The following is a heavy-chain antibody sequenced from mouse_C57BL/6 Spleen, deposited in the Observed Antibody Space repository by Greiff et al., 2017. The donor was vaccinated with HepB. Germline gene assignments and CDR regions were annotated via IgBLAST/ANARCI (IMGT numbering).Heavy chain of an antibody. CDR3: ARENGYYGGFAY. D-gene: IGHD2-3*01. J-gene: IGHJ3*01. V-gene: IGHV1-55*01. CDR2: IYPGSGST. Sequence: QVQLQQPGAELVKPGASVKMSCKASGYTFTSYWITWVKQRPGQGLEWIGDIYPGSGSTNYNEKFKSKATLTVDTSSSTAYMQLSSLTSEDSAVYYCARENGYYGGFAYWGQGTLVTVSA. CDR1: GYTFTSYW.